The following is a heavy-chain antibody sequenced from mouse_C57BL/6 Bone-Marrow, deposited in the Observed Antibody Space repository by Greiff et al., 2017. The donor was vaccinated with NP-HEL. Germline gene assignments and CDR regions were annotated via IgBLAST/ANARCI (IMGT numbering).Heavy chain of an antibody. D-gene: IGHD1-1*01. CDR1: GYAFSSSW. Sequence: QVQLQQSGPELVKPGASVKISCKASGYAFSSSWMNWVKQRPGKGLEWIGRIYPGDGDTNYNGKFKGKATLTADKSSCTAYMQLSSLTSEDSAVYFCARMDCGSSYVEDYWGQGTTLTVSS. V-gene: IGHV1-82*01. CDR3: ARMDCGSSYVEDY. CDR2: IYPGDGDT. J-gene: IGHJ2*01.